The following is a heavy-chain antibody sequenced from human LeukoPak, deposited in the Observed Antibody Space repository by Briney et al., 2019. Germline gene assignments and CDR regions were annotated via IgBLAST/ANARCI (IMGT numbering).Heavy chain of an antibody. D-gene: IGHD6-13*01. CDR3: AREVAAAGTYYFDY. CDR1: GGSISSGGYY. J-gene: IGHJ4*02. Sequence: SETLSLTCTVSGGSISSGGYYWSWIRQHPGKGLEWIGYIYYSGSTYYNPSLKSRVTISVDTSKNQFSLKLSSVTAADTAVCYCAREVAAAGTYYFDYWGQGTLVTVSS. CDR2: IYYSGST. V-gene: IGHV4-31*03.